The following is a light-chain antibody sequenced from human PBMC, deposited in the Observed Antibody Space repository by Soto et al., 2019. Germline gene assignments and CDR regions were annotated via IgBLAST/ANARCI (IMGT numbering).Light chain of an antibody. CDR1: QSVSSNF. V-gene: IGKV3D-20*02. CDR3: QQRSNWPPIT. J-gene: IGKJ5*01. Sequence: DIVLTQTNGTLPLSPGERATLSCRASQSVSSNFLAWYREKPGQAPRLLIYGASSRATGIPDRFSGGGSGTDFTLTITRLEPEDSAVYYCQQRSNWPPITFGQGTRLEI. CDR2: GAS.